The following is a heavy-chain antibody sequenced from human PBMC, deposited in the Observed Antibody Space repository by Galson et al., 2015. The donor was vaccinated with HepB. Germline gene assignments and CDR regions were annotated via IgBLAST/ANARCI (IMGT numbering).Heavy chain of an antibody. Sequence: SLRLSCAASGFNVISNQMAWVRQAPGKGLECILVAYNGGHTNYAESVKGRFTISRDNSKNTFYLQMNSLRADDTAVYYCARDYGGWLDPWGQGTLVTVSS. V-gene: IGHV3-53*01. J-gene: IGHJ5*02. D-gene: IGHD3-10*01. CDR2: AYNGGHT. CDR1: GFNVISNQ. CDR3: ARDYGGWLDP.